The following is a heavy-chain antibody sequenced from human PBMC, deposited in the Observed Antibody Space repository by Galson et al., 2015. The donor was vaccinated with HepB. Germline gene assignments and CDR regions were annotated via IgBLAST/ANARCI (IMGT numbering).Heavy chain of an antibody. Sequence: SVKVSCKASGYTFTSYDINWVRQATGQGLEWMGGIIPIFGTANYAQKFQGRVTITADESTSTAYMELSSLRSEDTAVYYCARDANYYDSSGYYYYYGMDVWGQGTTVTVSS. V-gene: IGHV1-69*13. CDR3: ARDANYYDSSGYYYYYGMDV. CDR2: IIPIFGTA. CDR1: GYTFTSYD. D-gene: IGHD3-22*01. J-gene: IGHJ6*02.